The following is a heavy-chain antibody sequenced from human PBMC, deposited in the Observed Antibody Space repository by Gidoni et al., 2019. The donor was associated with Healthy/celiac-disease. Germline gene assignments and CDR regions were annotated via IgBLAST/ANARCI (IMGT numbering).Heavy chain of an antibody. D-gene: IGHD6-19*01. V-gene: IGHV3-15*01. Sequence: EVQLVASGGGLVTPGGSLRLSCAPSGFTFSTAWMSWVRQAPGKGLEWVGRIKSKTDGGTTDYAAPVKGRFTISRDDSKNTLYLQMNSLKTEDTAVYYCTTDIAVAGPGYFDYWGQGTLVTVSS. CDR1: GFTFSTAW. CDR3: TTDIAVAGPGYFDY. CDR2: IKSKTDGGTT. J-gene: IGHJ4*02.